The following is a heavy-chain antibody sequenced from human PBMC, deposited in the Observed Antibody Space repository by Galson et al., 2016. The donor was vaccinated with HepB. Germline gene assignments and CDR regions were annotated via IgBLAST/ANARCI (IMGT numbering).Heavy chain of an antibody. V-gene: IGHV3-21*01. J-gene: IGHJ6*02. D-gene: IGHD3-3*01. CDR3: ARDAQILRFLYGMDV. CDR1: GFTFSTYS. Sequence: SLRLSCAASGFTFSTYSMNWVRQAPGKGLEWVSFISSSSSYIYYADSVKGRFTISRDNAKNSLYLQINGLRAEETAVYYCARDAQILRFLYGMDVWGQGTTVNVSS. CDR2: ISSSSSYI.